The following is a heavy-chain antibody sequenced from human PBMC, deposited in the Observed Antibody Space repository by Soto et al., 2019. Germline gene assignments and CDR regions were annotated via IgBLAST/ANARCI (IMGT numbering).Heavy chain of an antibody. CDR2: IHSSDST. J-gene: IGHJ4*02. V-gene: IGHV4-61*03. Sequence: WTWIRQSPGKGLEWIGYIHSSDSTNYNPSLKSRITISLETSRNHFSLKLTSVTAADTAIYYCARGSVAGNFDYWGQGTLAAVSS. D-gene: IGHD6-19*01. CDR3: ARGSVAGNFDY.